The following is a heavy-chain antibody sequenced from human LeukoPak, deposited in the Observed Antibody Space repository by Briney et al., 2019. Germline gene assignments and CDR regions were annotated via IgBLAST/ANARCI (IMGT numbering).Heavy chain of an antibody. CDR3: ARSSLAVAGSVFDY. CDR2: ISTYNGNT. Sequence: GASVKVSCKASGYTFTSYGISWVRQAPGQGLEWMGWISTYNGNTHYAQKLQGRVTMTTDTSTSTAYMELRSLRPDDTAVYYCARSSLAVAGSVFDYWGQGTLVTVSS. V-gene: IGHV1-18*01. CDR1: GYTFTSYG. D-gene: IGHD6-19*01. J-gene: IGHJ4*02.